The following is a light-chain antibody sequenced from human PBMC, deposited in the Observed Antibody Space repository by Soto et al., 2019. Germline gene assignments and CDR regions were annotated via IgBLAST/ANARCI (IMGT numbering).Light chain of an antibody. CDR2: GAS. CDR3: QQYNNWPPT. Sequence: VMTQTPLFLSVTPGQPSSSSCRASQSLTTNLAWYQQKNGQAPRXXIYGASTRATGIPARFSGSGSGTEFNLTISSLQSEDFAVYYCQQYNNWPPTFGQGTKVDIK. V-gene: IGKV3-15*01. J-gene: IGKJ1*01. CDR1: QSLTTN.